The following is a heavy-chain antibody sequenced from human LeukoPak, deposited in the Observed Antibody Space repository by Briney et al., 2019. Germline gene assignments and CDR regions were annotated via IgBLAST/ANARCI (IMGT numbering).Heavy chain of an antibody. J-gene: IGHJ4*02. V-gene: IGHV3-7*01. CDR2: IKQDGSEK. CDR3: ARDGDRIAAANSYYFDY. D-gene: IGHD6-13*01. Sequence: GGSLRLSCAASGFTFSSYWMSWVRQAPGKGLEWVANIKQDGSEKYYVDSVKGRFTISRDNAKNSLYLQMNSLRAEDTAVYYCARDGDRIAAANSYYFDYWGQGTLVTVSS. CDR1: GFTFSSYW.